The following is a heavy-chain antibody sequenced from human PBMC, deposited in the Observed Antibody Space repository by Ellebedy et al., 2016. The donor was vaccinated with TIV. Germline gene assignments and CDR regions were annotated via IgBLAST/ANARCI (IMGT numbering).Heavy chain of an antibody. Sequence: ASVKVSCXASGGTFSSYAISWVRQAPGQGLEWMGWISADNGNTKYAQKLQGRVTMTTDTSTSTAYMELRSLRSDDTAVYYCARLVRDGDFDYWGQGTLVTVSS. CDR2: ISADNGNT. V-gene: IGHV1-18*01. D-gene: IGHD3-10*01. J-gene: IGHJ4*02. CDR3: ARLVRDGDFDY. CDR1: GGTFSSYA.